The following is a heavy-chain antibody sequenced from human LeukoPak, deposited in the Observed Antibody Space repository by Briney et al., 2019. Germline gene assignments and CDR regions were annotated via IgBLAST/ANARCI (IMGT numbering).Heavy chain of an antibody. D-gene: IGHD1-26*01. Sequence: SETLSLTCTVSGGSINNYYWSWIRQPPGKEMEWIGYIYYNGTTNYNPSLKSRVTISKDTSKNQFSLKLRSVAAADTAVYYCARGAGAMDYWGQGTLVIVSS. CDR3: ARGAGAMDY. V-gene: IGHV4-59*01. CDR1: GGSINNYY. J-gene: IGHJ4*02. CDR2: IYYNGTT.